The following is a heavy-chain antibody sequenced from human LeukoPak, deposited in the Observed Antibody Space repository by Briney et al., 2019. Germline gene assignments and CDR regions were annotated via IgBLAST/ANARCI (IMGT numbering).Heavy chain of an antibody. CDR3: AKVRRSVAYDY. Sequence: PGGSLRLSCAASEFDVISHDIRWVRQPIGKGLEWVSSIESPGDIYYAGSVKGRFTISRENAENSVYLQMNNLRVGDTAIYYCAKVRRSVAYDYWGRGTLVTVSS. CDR2: IESPGDI. D-gene: IGHD2-8*02. CDR1: EFDVISHD. J-gene: IGHJ4*02. V-gene: IGHV3-13*04.